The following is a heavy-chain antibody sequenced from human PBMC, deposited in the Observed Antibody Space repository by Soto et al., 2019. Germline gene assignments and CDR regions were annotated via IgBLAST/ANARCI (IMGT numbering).Heavy chain of an antibody. J-gene: IGHJ4*02. V-gene: IGHV4-59*08. CDR3: ARLAAAAHYFDY. CDR1: GGSISSYY. D-gene: IGHD6-13*01. CDR2: VYYSGGT. Sequence: QVHLQESGPGPVKPSETLSLTCTVSGGSISSYYWTWIRQPPGKGLEWIGYVYYSGGTNYNPSLKSRVTISVDTSKNQFSLRLSSVTAADTAVYYCARLAAAAHYFDYWGQGSLVTVSS.